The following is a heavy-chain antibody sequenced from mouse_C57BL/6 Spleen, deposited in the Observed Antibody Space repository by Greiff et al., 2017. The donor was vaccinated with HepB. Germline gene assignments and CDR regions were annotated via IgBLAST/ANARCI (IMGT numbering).Heavy chain of an antibody. CDR2: ISSGGSYT. CDR1: GFTFSSYG. V-gene: IGHV5-6*02. D-gene: IGHD2-1*01. CDR3: ARHEDGKRGFDY. J-gene: IGHJ2*01. Sequence: EVKLVESGGDLVKPGGSLKLSCAASGFTFSSYGMSWVRQTPDKRLEWVATISSGGSYTYYPDSVKGRFTISRDNAKNTLYLQMSSLKSEDTAMYYCARHEDGKRGFDYWGQGTTLTVSS.